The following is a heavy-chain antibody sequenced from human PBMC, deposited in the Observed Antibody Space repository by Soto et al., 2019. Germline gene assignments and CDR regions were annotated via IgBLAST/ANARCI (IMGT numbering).Heavy chain of an antibody. CDR1: GGSISSGGYY. CDR3: ARERSIAARQGWFDP. CDR2: IYYSGST. J-gene: IGHJ5*02. D-gene: IGHD6-6*01. Sequence: PSETLSLTCTVSGGSISSGGYYWSWIRQHPGKGLEWIGYIYYSGSTYYNPSLKSRVTISVDTSKNQFSLKLSSVTAADTAVYYCARERSIAARQGWFDPWGQGTLVTVFS. V-gene: IGHV4-31*03.